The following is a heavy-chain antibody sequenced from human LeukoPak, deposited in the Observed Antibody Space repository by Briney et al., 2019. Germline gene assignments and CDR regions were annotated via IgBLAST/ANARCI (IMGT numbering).Heavy chain of an antibody. J-gene: IGHJ3*02. Sequence: ETLSLTCTVSGGSISSSSYYWGWVRQAPGKGLEWVSYISSSSSTIYYADSVKGRFTISRDNAKNSLYLQMNSLRAEDTAVYYCAREWYDWAAFDIWGQGQWSPSLQ. V-gene: IGHV3-48*04. CDR1: GGSISSSSYY. CDR3: AREWYDWAAFDI. CDR2: ISSSSSTI. D-gene: IGHD1-1*01.